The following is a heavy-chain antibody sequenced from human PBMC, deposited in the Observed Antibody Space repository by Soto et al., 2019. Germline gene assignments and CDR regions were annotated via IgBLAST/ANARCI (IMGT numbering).Heavy chain of an antibody. CDR1: GFTFSSYG. Sequence: GGSLRLSCAASGFTFSSYGMHWVRQAPGKGLEWVAVIWYDGSNKYYADSVKGRFTISRDNSKNTLYLQMNSLRAEDTAVYYCGSGSYYNTGPPFDYWGQGTLVTVSS. D-gene: IGHD3-10*01. CDR3: GSGSYYNTGPPFDY. J-gene: IGHJ4*02. CDR2: IWYDGSNK. V-gene: IGHV3-33*01.